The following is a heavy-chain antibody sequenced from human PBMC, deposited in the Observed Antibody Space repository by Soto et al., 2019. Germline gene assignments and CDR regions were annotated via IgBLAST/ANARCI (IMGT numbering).Heavy chain of an antibody. V-gene: IGHV1-18*04. J-gene: IGHJ6*02. CDR2: ISAYNGNT. CDR1: GYTFTSYG. D-gene: IGHD6-6*01. CDR3: ARVRIRGYSSSPPSTKYYYYGMDV. Sequence: ASVKVSCTASGYTFTSYGISWVRQAPGQGLEWMGWISAYNGNTNYAQKLQGRVTMTTDTSTSTAYMELRSLRSDDTAVYYCARVRIRGYSSSPPSTKYYYYGMDVWGQGTTVTVSS.